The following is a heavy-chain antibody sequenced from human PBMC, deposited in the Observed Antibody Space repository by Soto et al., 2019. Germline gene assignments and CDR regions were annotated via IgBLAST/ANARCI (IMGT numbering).Heavy chain of an antibody. CDR3: ARGHYDFWSGYYDAFDI. V-gene: IGHV1-8*01. CDR2: MNPNSGNT. CDR1: GYTFTSYD. D-gene: IGHD3-3*01. J-gene: IGHJ3*02. Sequence: QVQLVQSGAEVKKPGASVKVSCKASGYTFTSYDINWVRQATGQGLEWMGWMNPNSGNTGYAQKFQGRVTRTRNTSISTAYMELSSLRSEDTAVYYCARGHYDFWSGYYDAFDIWGQGTMVTVSS.